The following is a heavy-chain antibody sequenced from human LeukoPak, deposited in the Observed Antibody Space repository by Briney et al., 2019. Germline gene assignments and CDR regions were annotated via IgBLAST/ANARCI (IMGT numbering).Heavy chain of an antibody. CDR3: ARGIYARAATGFQD. Sequence: GASVKVSCKASGYTFTGYYIHWVRQAPGQGLEWMGWIDANSGATNFPEKSQGRVTMTRDTSISTAYLELSRLRSDDTAVYYCARGIYARAATGFQDWGQGSLVTISS. J-gene: IGHJ1*01. CDR2: IDANSGAT. V-gene: IGHV1-2*02. D-gene: IGHD2-15*01. CDR1: GYTFTGYY.